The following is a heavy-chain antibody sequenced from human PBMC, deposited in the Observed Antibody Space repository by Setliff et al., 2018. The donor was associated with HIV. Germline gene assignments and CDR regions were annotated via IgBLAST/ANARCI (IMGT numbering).Heavy chain of an antibody. Sequence: SETLSLTCAVYGGSFSGYYWNWIRQPPGKGLECSGEIIHRGGTNYNPSLKSRVTISVDTSKNPFSLHLSSVTAADTAVYYCAITPLYYDSSGYYWPLNDYWGQGTLVTVAS. D-gene: IGHD3-22*01. CDR2: IIHRGGT. V-gene: IGHV4-34*12. J-gene: IGHJ4*02. CDR1: GGSFSGYY. CDR3: AITPLYYDSSGYYWPLNDY.